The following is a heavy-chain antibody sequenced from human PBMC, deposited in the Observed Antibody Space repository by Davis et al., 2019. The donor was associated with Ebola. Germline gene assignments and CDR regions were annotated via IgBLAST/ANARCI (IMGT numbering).Heavy chain of an antibody. Sequence: PGGSLRLSCAASGFTFSSYSMNWVRQAPGKGLEWVSSISSSSSYIYYADSVKGRFTISRDNAKNSLYLQMNSLRAEDTAVYYCARDLRSGGSCHPGYFDYWGQGTLVTVSS. CDR2: ISSSSSYI. V-gene: IGHV3-21*01. CDR1: GFTFSSYS. J-gene: IGHJ4*02. D-gene: IGHD2-15*01. CDR3: ARDLRSGGSCHPGYFDY.